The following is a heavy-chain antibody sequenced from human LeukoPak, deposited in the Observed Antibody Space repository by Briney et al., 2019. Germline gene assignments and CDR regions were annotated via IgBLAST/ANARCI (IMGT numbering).Heavy chain of an antibody. CDR2: IYTSGSS. V-gene: IGHV4-4*07. CDR3: ARDKAYSSYTTPFDS. CDR1: GGSISSSY. D-gene: IGHD6-19*01. Sequence: SETLSLTCTVSGGSISSSYWSWIRQPAGKGLEWIGRIYTSGSSNYNPSLKSRVTMSVDTSKNQFSLKLTSVTAADTAVYYCARDKAYSSYTTPFDSWGQGTLVTVSS. J-gene: IGHJ4*02.